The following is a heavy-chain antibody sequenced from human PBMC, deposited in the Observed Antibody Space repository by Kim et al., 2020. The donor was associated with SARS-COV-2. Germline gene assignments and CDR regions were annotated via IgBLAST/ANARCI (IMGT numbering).Heavy chain of an antibody. CDR3: ARDVVQLHTGSIFYYYYGMDV. Sequence: GGSLRLSCAASGFTFSSYGMHWVRQAPGKGLEWVAVIWYDGSNKYYADSVKGRFTISRDNSKNTLYLQMNSLRAEDTAVYYCARDVVQLHTGSIFYYYYGMDVWGQGTTVTVSS. J-gene: IGHJ6*02. CDR1: GFTFSSYG. CDR2: IWYDGSNK. V-gene: IGHV3-33*01. D-gene: IGHD2-15*01.